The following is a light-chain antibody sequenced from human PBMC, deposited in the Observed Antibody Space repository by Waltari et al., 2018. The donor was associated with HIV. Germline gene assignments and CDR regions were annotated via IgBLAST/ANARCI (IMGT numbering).Light chain of an antibody. Sequence: QPVLTQPPSVTAAPGQRVSISCSGGSSNIGNNAVSWYSHLPGKAPKFVMYSDDLSSSGASEWFSASKSGTSASLGISGLQSEDEGEYYCATWDDSLNGYIFGTGTKVTAL. V-gene: IGLV1-36*01. CDR2: SDD. J-gene: IGLJ1*01. CDR1: SSNIGNNA. CDR3: ATWDDSLNGYI.